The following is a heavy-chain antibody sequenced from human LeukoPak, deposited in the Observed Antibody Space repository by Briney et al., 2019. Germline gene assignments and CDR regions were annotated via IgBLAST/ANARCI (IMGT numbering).Heavy chain of an antibody. CDR2: INHSGST. CDR1: GDSFNEYY. CDR3: ARERASNNYYNYFDP. Sequence: PSETLSLTCAVYGDSFNEYYWSWVRQPPGKALEWIGEINHSGSTNCNPSLKSRVTISVDKSLRQFFLRLSPVTAADTAVYYCARERASNNYYNYFDPWGQGTQVTVSS. D-gene: IGHD1-1*01. J-gene: IGHJ5*02. V-gene: IGHV4-34*01.